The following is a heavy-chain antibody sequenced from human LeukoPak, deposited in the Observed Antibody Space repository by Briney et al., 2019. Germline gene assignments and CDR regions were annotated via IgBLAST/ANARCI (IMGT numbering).Heavy chain of an antibody. CDR3: ARDSPSIQLWLGMDV. CDR2: IGAYNGNT. D-gene: IGHD5-18*01. Sequence: ASVKVSCKASGYTFTSYGISWVRQAPGQGLEWMGWIGAYNGNTNYAQKLQGRVTMTTDTSTSTAYMELRSLRSDDTAVYYCARDSPSIQLWLGMDVWGKGTTVTVSS. CDR1: GYTFTSYG. J-gene: IGHJ6*04. V-gene: IGHV1-18*01.